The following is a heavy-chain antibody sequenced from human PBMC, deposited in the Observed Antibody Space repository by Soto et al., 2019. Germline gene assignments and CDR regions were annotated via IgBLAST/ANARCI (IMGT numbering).Heavy chain of an antibody. CDR1: GFTLSSYP. Sequence: VGSLRLSCGASGFTLSSYPMSWVRQAPGKGLEWVSAISGSGGSTYYADSVKGRFTISRDNSKNTLYLQMNSLRAEDTAVYYCAKKMYYYDSSGYYYGHWGQGTLVTVSS. D-gene: IGHD3-22*01. V-gene: IGHV3-23*01. J-gene: IGHJ4*02. CDR3: AKKMYYYDSSGYYYGH. CDR2: ISGSGGST.